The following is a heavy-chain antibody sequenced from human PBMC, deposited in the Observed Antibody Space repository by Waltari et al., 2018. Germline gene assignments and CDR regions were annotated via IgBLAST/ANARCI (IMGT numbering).Heavy chain of an antibody. CDR2: INHSGST. V-gene: IGHV4-34*01. CDR1: GGSFSGYY. J-gene: IGHJ6*02. Sequence: QVQLQQWGAGLLKPSETLSLTCAVYGGSFSGYYWSWIRQPPGKGLEWSGEINHSGSTHSTPPLKSRVTISVDTSKSQFSLKLSAVTAADTAVYYCARGHNRSIAARRREYGMDVWGQGTTVTVSS. CDR3: ARGHNRSIAARRREYGMDV. D-gene: IGHD6-6*01.